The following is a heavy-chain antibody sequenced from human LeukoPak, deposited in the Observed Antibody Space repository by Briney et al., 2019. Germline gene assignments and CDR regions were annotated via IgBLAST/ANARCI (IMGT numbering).Heavy chain of an antibody. CDR2: IGTTGDT. V-gene: IGHV3-13*01. D-gene: IGHD6-13*01. Sequence: PGGSLRLSCEVSGFTFSSYGMHWVRQTTGKGLEWVSGIGTTGDTHYPDSVKGRFTVSRENAKNSSYLQMNSLRAGDTAVYYCARGKRYSSSWFYNRFDPWGQGTLVTVSS. CDR3: ARGKRYSSSWFYNRFDP. CDR1: GFTFSSYG. J-gene: IGHJ5*02.